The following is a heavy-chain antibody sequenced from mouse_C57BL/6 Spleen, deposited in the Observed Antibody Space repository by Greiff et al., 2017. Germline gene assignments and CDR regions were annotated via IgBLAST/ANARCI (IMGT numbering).Heavy chain of an antibody. Sequence: QVQLQQSGAELVRPGASVKLSCKASGYTFTDYYINWVKQRPGQGLEWIARIYPGSGNTYYNEKFKGKATLTAEKSSSTAYMQLSSLTSEDSAVYFCARRGYDYDVCDYWGQGTTLTVSS. CDR1: GYTFTDYY. CDR2: IYPGSGNT. CDR3: ARRGYDYDVCDY. V-gene: IGHV1-76*01. J-gene: IGHJ2*01. D-gene: IGHD2-4*01.